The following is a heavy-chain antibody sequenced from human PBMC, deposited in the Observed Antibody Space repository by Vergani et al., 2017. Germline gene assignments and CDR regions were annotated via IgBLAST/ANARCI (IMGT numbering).Heavy chain of an antibody. Sequence: QVQLVQSGAEVKKPGSSVKVSCKASGGTFSSYAISWVRQAPGQGLEWMGGIIPIFGTANYAQKFQGRVTITADESTSTAYMELSSLRSEDTAVYYCASPPYDMLTGLTDIDAFDIWGQGTMVTVSS. V-gene: IGHV1-69*01. D-gene: IGHD3-9*01. CDR1: GGTFSSYA. CDR3: ASPPYDMLTGLTDIDAFDI. J-gene: IGHJ3*02. CDR2: IIPIFGTA.